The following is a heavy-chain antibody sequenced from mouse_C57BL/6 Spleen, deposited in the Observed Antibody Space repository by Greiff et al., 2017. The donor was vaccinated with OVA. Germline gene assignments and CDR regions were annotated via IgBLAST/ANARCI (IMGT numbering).Heavy chain of an antibody. CDR1: GYTFTSYW. CDR3: ARAEERYYYGSSYSWFAY. CDR2: IDPNSGGT. J-gene: IGHJ3*01. V-gene: IGHV1-72*01. Sequence: QVHVKQPGAELVKPGASVKLSCKASGYTFTSYWMHWVKQRPGRGLEWIGRIDPNSGGTKYNEKFKSKATLTVDKPSSTAYMQLSSLTSEDSAVYYCARAEERYYYGSSYSWFAYWGQGTLVTVSA. D-gene: IGHD1-1*01.